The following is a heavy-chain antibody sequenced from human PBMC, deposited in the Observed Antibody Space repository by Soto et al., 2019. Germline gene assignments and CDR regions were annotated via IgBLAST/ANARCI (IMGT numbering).Heavy chain of an antibody. CDR1: GYTFTNYG. CDR3: ARDRANAITTFSWFDP. CDR2: ISTYNGNT. V-gene: IGHV1-18*01. Sequence: QIQLVQSGAEVKKPGASVKVSCKASGYTFTNYGVSWVRQAPGQELEWMGWISTYNGNTNYAQKCQGRVTMTTDTSSTTAYMELRSLRSDDTAVYYCARDRANAITTFSWFDPWGQGTLVTVSS. J-gene: IGHJ5*02. D-gene: IGHD1-20*01.